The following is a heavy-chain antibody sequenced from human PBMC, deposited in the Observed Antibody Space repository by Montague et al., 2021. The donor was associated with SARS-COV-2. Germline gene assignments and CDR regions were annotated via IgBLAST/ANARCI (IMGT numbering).Heavy chain of an antibody. CDR2: ITGSGRDT. V-gene: IGHV3-23*01. CDR1: GFIFSNYA. D-gene: IGHD6-19*01. Sequence: SLRLSCAASGFIFSNYAMSWVRQAPGKGLEWVSVITGSGRDTYYADSVKGRFAISRDNFKNTLYLQINNLRAEDTATYYCAKGVILSGWRSYFDYWGQGTLVAVSS. J-gene: IGHJ4*02. CDR3: AKGVILSGWRSYFDY.